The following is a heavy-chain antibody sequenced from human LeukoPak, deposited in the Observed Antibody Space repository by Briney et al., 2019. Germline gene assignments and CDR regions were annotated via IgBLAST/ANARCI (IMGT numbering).Heavy chain of an antibody. CDR2: INNSSSAI. Sequence: GGSLRLSSTVSGFIFSNYRMNWVRQAPGKGLEWIAYINNSSSAIYYADSVKGRFTISRDNAKNSLYLQMNSLRAEDTAVYYCAKDSGGGDCAFEYWGKGTLVTVSP. V-gene: IGHV3-48*01. D-gene: IGHD2-21*02. CDR3: AKDSGGGDCAFEY. CDR1: GFIFSNYR. J-gene: IGHJ4*02.